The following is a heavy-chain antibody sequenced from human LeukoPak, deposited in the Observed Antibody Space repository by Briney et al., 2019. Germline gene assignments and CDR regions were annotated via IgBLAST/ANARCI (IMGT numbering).Heavy chain of an antibody. D-gene: IGHD6-19*01. CDR2: IGTSGNTI. CDR3: ARDQWLDY. CDR1: GFTFSGYI. J-gene: IGHJ4*02. V-gene: IGHV3-48*01. Sequence: GGSLRLSCAASGFTFSGYIMNWVRQAPGKGLEWVSFIGTSGNTIYYADSVKGRFTVSRDNAKNSLYLQMSSLRAEDTAVYYCARDQWLDYWGQGTLVTVSS.